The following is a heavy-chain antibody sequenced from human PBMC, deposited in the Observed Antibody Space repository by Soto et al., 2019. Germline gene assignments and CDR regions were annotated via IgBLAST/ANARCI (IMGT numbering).Heavy chain of an antibody. CDR3: AKEGQYYDILTGYRSYYGMDV. CDR1: GGSISSGEYY. D-gene: IGHD3-9*01. Sequence: SETMSLTCTVSGGSISSGEYYWTWIRQPPGKGLEWIGYISYSGSTHYSPSLKSRVSITVDTSKNQFSLNLASVRAEDTAVYYCAKEGQYYDILTGYRSYYGMDVWGQGTTVTVSS. CDR2: ISYSGST. V-gene: IGHV4-30-4*02. J-gene: IGHJ6*02.